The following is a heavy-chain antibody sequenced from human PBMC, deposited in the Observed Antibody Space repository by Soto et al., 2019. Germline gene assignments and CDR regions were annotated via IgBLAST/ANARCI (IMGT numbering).Heavy chain of an antibody. D-gene: IGHD6-13*01. V-gene: IGHV4-30-4*01. Sequence: SETLSLTGTVSGDSINSVDYYWSWIRQSPGKGLEWIGHIYYSGSTYYTPSLKSRVTISIDTSKNQFSLKMTSVTAADTAVYYCARDRGSSWMYKWFDPWGQGTQVTVSS. CDR2: IYYSGST. CDR3: ARDRGSSWMYKWFDP. J-gene: IGHJ5*02. CDR1: GDSINSVDYY.